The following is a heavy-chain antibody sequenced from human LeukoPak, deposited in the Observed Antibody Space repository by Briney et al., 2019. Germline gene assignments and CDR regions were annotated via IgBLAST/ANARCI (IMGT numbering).Heavy chain of an antibody. CDR2: IKQDGSEK. J-gene: IGHJ4*02. V-gene: IGHV3-7*01. Sequence: GGSLRLSCAASGFTFTDYWMSWVRQAPGQGLEWLAHIKQDGSEKYYVDSVKGRFTISRDNAKTSLYLQMNSLRVEDTAVYYCVRGSSNFYYWGQGTLVTVSS. CDR1: GFTFTDYW. D-gene: IGHD6-13*01. CDR3: VRGSSNFYY.